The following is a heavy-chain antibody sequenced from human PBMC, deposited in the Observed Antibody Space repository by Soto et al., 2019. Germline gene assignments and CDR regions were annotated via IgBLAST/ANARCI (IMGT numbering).Heavy chain of an antibody. CDR3: AREGSSSWYSFDY. CDR1: GFTFSSYS. V-gene: IGHV3-48*01. D-gene: IGHD6-13*01. J-gene: IGHJ4*02. CDR2: ISSSTSTI. Sequence: EVQLVESGGGLVQPGGSLRLSCAASGFTFSSYSMNWVRQAPGKGLEWVSYISSSTSTIYYADSVKGQFTISRDNAKNSLYLQMNSLRAEDTAVYYCAREGSSSWYSFDYWGQGTLVTVSS.